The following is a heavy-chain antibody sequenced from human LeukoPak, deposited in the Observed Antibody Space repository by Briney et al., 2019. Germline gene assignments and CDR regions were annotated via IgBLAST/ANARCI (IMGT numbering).Heavy chain of an antibody. CDR3: ARNINAFGGVIAAFDP. D-gene: IGHD3-16*02. CDR2: IYPGDSDT. J-gene: IGHJ5*02. CDR1: GYSFTSHW. V-gene: IGHV5-51*01. Sequence: KDGESLKISCQASGYSFTSHWIGWVRQMPGKGLEWMGIIYPGDSDTRYSPSFQGQVTISVDKSISTAYLQWSSLKASDTAIYFCARNINAFGGVIAAFDPWGQGTLVTVSS.